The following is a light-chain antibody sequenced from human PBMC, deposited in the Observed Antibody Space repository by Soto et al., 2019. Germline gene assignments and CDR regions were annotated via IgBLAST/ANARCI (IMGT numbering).Light chain of an antibody. V-gene: IGKV1-5*03. CDR2: KAS. CDR3: QQYNSSPWT. Sequence: DIQMTQSPSTLSASVGDRATITCRASQTISSWLAWYQQKPGRAPKLLIYKASTLESEVPSRFSGSGSGTEFTLTISSLQPDDFATYYCQQYNSSPWTFGQGTKVEIK. CDR1: QTISSW. J-gene: IGKJ1*01.